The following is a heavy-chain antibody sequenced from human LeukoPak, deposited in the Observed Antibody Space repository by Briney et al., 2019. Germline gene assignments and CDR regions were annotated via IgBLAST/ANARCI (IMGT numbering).Heavy chain of an antibody. Sequence: ASVKVSCKASGGTFSSYAISWVRQAPGQGLEWMGGLIPIFGTANYAQKFQGRVTITADESTSTAYMELSSLRSEDTAVYYCARAPGIAVAGIDFDYWGQGTLVTVSS. CDR1: GGTFSSYA. J-gene: IGHJ4*02. CDR2: LIPIFGTA. D-gene: IGHD6-19*01. CDR3: ARAPGIAVAGIDFDY. V-gene: IGHV1-69*13.